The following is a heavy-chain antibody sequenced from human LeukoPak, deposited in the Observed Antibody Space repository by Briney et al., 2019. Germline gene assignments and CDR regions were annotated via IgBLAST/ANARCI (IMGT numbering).Heavy chain of an antibody. J-gene: IGHJ3*02. CDR3: ARRSLDAFDI. CDR2: IYYSGST. V-gene: IGHV4-39*01. Sequence: PSETLSLTCTVSGGSISSSSYYWGWIRQPPGKGLEWSGSIYYSGSTYYNPSLKSRVTKSVDTSKNQFSLKLSSVTAADTAVYYCARRSLDAFDIWGQGTMVTVSS. CDR1: GGSISSSSYY.